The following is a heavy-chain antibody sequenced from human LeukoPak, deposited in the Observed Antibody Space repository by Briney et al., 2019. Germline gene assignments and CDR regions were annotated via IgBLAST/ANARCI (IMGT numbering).Heavy chain of an antibody. CDR3: AREPTSHRWLTHKGNAFDI. Sequence: SETLSLTCTVSGRSISSGSYYWSWIRQPAGKGLEWIGRIYTSGSTNYNPSLKSRVPISVDKSKNQCSLKLSSSTAAAPAVYYGAREPTSHRWLTHKGNAFDIWGQGTMVTVSS. V-gene: IGHV4-61*02. D-gene: IGHD5-24*01. CDR1: GRSISSGSYY. CDR2: IYTSGST. J-gene: IGHJ3*02.